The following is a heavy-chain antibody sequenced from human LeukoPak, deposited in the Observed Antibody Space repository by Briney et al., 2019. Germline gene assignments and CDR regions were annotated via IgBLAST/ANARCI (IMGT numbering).Heavy chain of an antibody. CDR2: IIPFFGIV. V-gene: IGHV1-69*13. Sequence: SVKVSCKASGGTLIRYPISWVRQAPGQGLEWMGGIIPFFGIVDYAQKFQARVTITADESTSTAYMELSSLRSGDTAVYYCAKGSEIAMIRGVRGYYDYAMDVWGTGTTVTVSS. D-gene: IGHD3-10*01. CDR1: GGTLIRYP. CDR3: AKGSEIAMIRGVRGYYDYAMDV. J-gene: IGHJ6*04.